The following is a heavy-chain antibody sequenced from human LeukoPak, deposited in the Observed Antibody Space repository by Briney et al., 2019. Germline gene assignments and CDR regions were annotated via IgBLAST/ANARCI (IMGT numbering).Heavy chain of an antibody. CDR3: ARQAVDYYYGMDV. V-gene: IGHV5-10-1*01. J-gene: IGHJ6*02. CDR2: IDPTDSYT. Sequence: GESLKISCKGSGYIFTTYWTSWVRQLPGKGLEWMGRIDPTDSYTNYSPSFQGHVTMSADRSISTAYLQWSSLKASDTALYYCARQAVDYYYGMDVWGQGTTVTVSS. D-gene: IGHD6-25*01. CDR1: GYIFTTYW.